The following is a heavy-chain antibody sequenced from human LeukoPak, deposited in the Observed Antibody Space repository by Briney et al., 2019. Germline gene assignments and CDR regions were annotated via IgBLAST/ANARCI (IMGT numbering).Heavy chain of an antibody. CDR3: QKTAYEIPPDQ. Sequence: SETLSLTCTVSGGSVRNSDSYWGLIRQPPGNGPEWIASIYYSGSTYYNSSLKSLVTISVDTSNNHFSLNVSSVTAADSIVFFRQKTAYEIPPDQWGRGTLVTVSS. CDR2: IYYSGST. J-gene: IGHJ2*01. CDR1: GGSVRNSDSY. D-gene: IGHD1-14*01. V-gene: IGHV4-39*02.